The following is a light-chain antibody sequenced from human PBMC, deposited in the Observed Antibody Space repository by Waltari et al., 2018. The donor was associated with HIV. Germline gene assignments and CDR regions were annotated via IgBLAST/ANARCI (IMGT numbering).Light chain of an antibody. V-gene: IGKV1-9*01. CDR1: QGVSRN. Sequence: DIQFTQSPSFLSASVGDRVTISCRASQGVSRNLAWYQEKAGKAPKLLIYAASTLQSGVPSRFSGSGSGTEFTLTISSLQPEDFATYYCQQVYSYPRTFGQGTKVEI. CDR3: QQVYSYPRT. J-gene: IGKJ1*01. CDR2: AAS.